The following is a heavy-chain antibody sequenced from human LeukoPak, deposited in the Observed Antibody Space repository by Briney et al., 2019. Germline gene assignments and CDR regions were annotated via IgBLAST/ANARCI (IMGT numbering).Heavy chain of an antibody. J-gene: IGHJ4*02. CDR1: GYRFTSYW. V-gene: IGHV5-51*01. Sequence: GESLKISCKGSGYRFTSYWIGWVRQMPGKGLEWMGIIYPGDSDTRYSPSFLGQITISADKSISTAYLQWSILKASDTAMYYCARPNSSGWYRFEYWGQGTLVTVSS. CDR3: ARPNSSGWYRFEY. CDR2: IYPGDSDT. D-gene: IGHD6-19*01.